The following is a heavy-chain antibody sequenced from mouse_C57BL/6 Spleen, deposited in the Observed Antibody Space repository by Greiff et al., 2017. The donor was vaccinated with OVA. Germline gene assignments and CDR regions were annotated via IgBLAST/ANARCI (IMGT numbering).Heavy chain of an antibody. D-gene: IGHD1-1*01. CDR1: GYTFTDYY. V-gene: IGHV1-76*01. CDR3: ARIYYGSSYEHFDY. Sequence: VQLQQSGAELVRPGASVKLSCKASGYTFTDYYINWVKQRPGQGLEWIARIYPGSGNTYYNEKFKGKATLTAEKSSSTAYMQLSSLTSEDSALYFCARIYYGSSYEHFDYWGQGTTLTVSS. CDR2: IYPGSGNT. J-gene: IGHJ2*01.